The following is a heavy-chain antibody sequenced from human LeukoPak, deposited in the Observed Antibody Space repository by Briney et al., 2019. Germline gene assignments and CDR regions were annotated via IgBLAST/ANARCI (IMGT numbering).Heavy chain of an antibody. V-gene: IGHV3-48*01. CDR1: GFTFSSYA. CDR2: ISSSSSTI. Sequence: PGGSLRLSCAASGFTFSSYAMHWVRQAPGKGLEWVSYISSSSSTIYYADSVKGRFTISRDNAKNSLYLQMNSLRAEDTAVYYCASAPISYYYYGMDVWGQGTTVTVSS. CDR3: ASAPISYYYYGMDV. J-gene: IGHJ6*02.